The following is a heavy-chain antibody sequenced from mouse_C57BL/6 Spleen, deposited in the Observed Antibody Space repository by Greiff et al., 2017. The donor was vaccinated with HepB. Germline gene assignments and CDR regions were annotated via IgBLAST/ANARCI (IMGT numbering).Heavy chain of an antibody. CDR2: ISSGSSTI. Sequence: EVKLMESGGGLVKPGGSLKLSCAASGFTFSDYGMHWVRQAPEKGLEWVAYISSGSSTIYYADTVKGRFTISRENAKNTLFLQMTSLRSEDTAMYYCARDDYDGYFDVWGTGTTVTVSS. V-gene: IGHV5-17*01. D-gene: IGHD2-4*01. CDR1: GFTFSDYG. CDR3: ARDDYDGYFDV. J-gene: IGHJ1*03.